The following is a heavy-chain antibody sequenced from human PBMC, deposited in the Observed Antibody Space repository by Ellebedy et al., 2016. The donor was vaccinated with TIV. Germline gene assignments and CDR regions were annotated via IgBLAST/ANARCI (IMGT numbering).Heavy chain of an antibody. CDR3: AKHWGYGDYPPLYFDS. J-gene: IGHJ4*02. D-gene: IGHD4-17*01. CDR1: GFTFDDYA. Sequence: GGSLRLSXAASGFTFDDYAMHWVRQVPGKGLEWVSGISWNSDNMDYADSVKGRFTVSRDNAKNSLYLQMNSLRPEDTALYYCAKHWGYGDYPPLYFDSWGQGALVTVSS. CDR2: ISWNSDNM. V-gene: IGHV3-9*01.